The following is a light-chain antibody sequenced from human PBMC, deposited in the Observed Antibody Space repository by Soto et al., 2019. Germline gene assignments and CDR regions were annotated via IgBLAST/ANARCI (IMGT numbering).Light chain of an antibody. J-gene: IGLJ1*01. CDR2: EVS. V-gene: IGLV2-14*01. CDR1: SSDVGGYNY. CDR3: SSKRSDTPVV. Sequence: QSALTQPASVSGSPGQSISISCTGTSSDVGGYNYVSWYQQHPGKAPKLMIYEVSNRPSGVSHRFSGSKSGNTASLTISGLQAEDEDDYYCSSKRSDTPVVFGTGTKVTVL.